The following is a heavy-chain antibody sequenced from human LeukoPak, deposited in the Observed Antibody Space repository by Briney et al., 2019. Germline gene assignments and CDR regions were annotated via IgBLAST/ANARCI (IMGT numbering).Heavy chain of an antibody. CDR3: ARERVAVVVVPAAIRFGYYYYGMDV. CDR2: ISAYNGNT. Sequence: GASVTVSCTASGYTFTSYGISWVRQAPGQGLEWMGWISAYNGNTNYAQKLQGRVTMTTDTSTSTAYMELRSLRSDDTAVYYCARERVAVVVVPAAIRFGYYYYGMDVWGQGTTVSVSS. J-gene: IGHJ6*02. CDR1: GYTFTSYG. V-gene: IGHV1-18*01. D-gene: IGHD2-2*01.